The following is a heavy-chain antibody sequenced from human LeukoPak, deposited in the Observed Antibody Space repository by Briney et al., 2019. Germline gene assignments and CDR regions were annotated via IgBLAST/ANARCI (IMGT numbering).Heavy chain of an antibody. J-gene: IGHJ3*02. Sequence: SVKVSRKASGGTFSSYAISWVRQAPGQGLEWMGGIIPIFGTANYAQKFQGRVTITADESTSAAYMELSSLRSEDTAVYYCARAYSYGLHDAFDIWGQGTMVTVSS. CDR1: GGTFSSYA. D-gene: IGHD5-18*01. V-gene: IGHV1-69*01. CDR2: IIPIFGTA. CDR3: ARAYSYGLHDAFDI.